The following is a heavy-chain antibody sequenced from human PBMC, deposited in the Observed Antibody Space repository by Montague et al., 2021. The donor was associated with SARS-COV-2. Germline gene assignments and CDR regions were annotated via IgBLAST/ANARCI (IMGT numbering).Heavy chain of an antibody. Sequence: SETLSLTCAVHGGSFSTYSWNWIRQPPGKGLEWIGEIHHGGSTNYNPSLKSRVPISADTSKTQFSLKLTSVAAADTAVYYCARLGDGVVPSPILGVGPYYSYYYMDVWGKGTTVTVSS. D-gene: IGHD3-10*01. V-gene: IGHV4-34*01. CDR1: GGSFSTYS. J-gene: IGHJ6*03. CDR2: IHHGGST. CDR3: ARLGDGVVPSPILGVGPYYSYYYMDV.